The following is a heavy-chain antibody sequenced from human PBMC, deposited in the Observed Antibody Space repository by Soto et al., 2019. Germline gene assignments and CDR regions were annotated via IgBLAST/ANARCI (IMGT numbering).Heavy chain of an antibody. J-gene: IGHJ4*02. CDR1: GGSISSSNYY. D-gene: IGHD6-13*01. V-gene: IGHV4-39*01. CDR3: ARLDSSSWYKGTFDY. CDR2: IYYSGST. Sequence: QLQLQESGPGLVKPSETLSLTCTVSGGSISSSNYYWGWIRQPPGKGLEWIGNIYYSGSTYYNPSLKSRVSISVDTSKNQFYLKLSSVTAADTAVYYCARLDSSSWYKGTFDYWGQGTLVTVSS.